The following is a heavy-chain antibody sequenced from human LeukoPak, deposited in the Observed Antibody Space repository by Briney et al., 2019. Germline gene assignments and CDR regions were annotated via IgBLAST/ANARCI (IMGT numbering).Heavy chain of an antibody. V-gene: IGHV1-18*01. D-gene: IGHD6-19*01. CDR2: ISAYNGNT. Sequence: ASVKVSCKASGYTFTSYGISWVRQAPGQGLEWMGWISAYNGNTNYAQKLQGRVTMTTDTSTSTAYMELRSLRSDDTAVYYCARAPLSSSGNLTTHIGFDYWGQGTLVTVSS. CDR1: GYTFTSYG. J-gene: IGHJ4*02. CDR3: ARAPLSSSGNLTTHIGFDY.